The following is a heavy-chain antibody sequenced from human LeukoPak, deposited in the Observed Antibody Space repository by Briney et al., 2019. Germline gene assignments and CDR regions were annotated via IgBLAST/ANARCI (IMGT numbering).Heavy chain of an antibody. D-gene: IGHD6-19*01. V-gene: IGHV3-9*01. Sequence: GGSLRLSCAASGFTFDDYAMHWVRQAPGKGLEWVSGISWNSGSTGYADSVKGRFTISRDNAKNSLYLQMNSLRAEDTALYYCAKDKGSSGWGQPAWGQGTLVTVSS. CDR1: GFTFDDYA. CDR3: AKDKGSSGWGQPA. J-gene: IGHJ5*02. CDR2: ISWNSGST.